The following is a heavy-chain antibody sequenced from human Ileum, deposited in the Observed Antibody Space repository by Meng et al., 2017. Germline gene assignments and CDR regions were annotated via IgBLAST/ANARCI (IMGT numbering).Heavy chain of an antibody. V-gene: IGHV4-34*01. CDR1: GGAFDGYY. CDR3: VRGLLVPNAIRTEYFPL. CDR2: INPRGST. D-gene: IGHD2-2*02. J-gene: IGHJ1*01. Sequence: QAQLQRWGAGLLKPSETLSLSCAVYGGAFDGYYRTWIRQSPGKGLEWIGEINPRGSTKFKPSLKSRVTIAVDTSKKPFSLNPTSVTAADTAMYYCVRGLLVPNAIRTEYFPLWGQGTLVTVSS.